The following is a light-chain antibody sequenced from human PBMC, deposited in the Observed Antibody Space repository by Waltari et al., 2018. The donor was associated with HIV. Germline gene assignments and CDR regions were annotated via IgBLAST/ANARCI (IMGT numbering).Light chain of an antibody. CDR1: ALPKTY. CDR3: QSADSSGTYMV. CDR2: KDS. V-gene: IGLV3-25*03. J-gene: IGLJ3*02. Sequence: YELTRPPSVAAPPGQTARTTCPGDALPKTYAYWYQQKPGQAPVQLIYKDSERPSGIPERFSGSSSGTTVTLTISGVQAEDEADYYCQSADSSGTYMVFGGGTKLTVL.